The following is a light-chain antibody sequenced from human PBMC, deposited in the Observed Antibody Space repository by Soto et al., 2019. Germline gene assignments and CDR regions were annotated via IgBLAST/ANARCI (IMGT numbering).Light chain of an antibody. Sequence: DIQMTQSPSTLSASVGDRVTITCRASQSISSWLAWYQQKPGKAPKLLIYDASSLESGVPSRFSGSGSGTEFTLTISSLQPDDFATYYCQQYNSYPLFTFGPGTKVDTK. CDR2: DAS. V-gene: IGKV1-5*01. CDR3: QQYNSYPLFT. CDR1: QSISSW. J-gene: IGKJ3*01.